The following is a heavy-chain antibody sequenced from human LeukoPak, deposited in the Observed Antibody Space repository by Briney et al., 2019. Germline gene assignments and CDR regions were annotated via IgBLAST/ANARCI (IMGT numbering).Heavy chain of an antibody. J-gene: IGHJ4*02. CDR2: INHSGST. D-gene: IGHD6-19*01. CDR1: GGSFSGYY. CDR3: ARAGVIAVAGTFDY. Sequence: KPSETLSLTCAVYGGSFSGYYWSWIRQPPGKGLEWIGEINHSGSTNYNPSLKSRVTISVDTSKNQFSLKLSSVTAADTAVYYCARAGVIAVAGTFDYWGQGTLATVSS. V-gene: IGHV4-34*01.